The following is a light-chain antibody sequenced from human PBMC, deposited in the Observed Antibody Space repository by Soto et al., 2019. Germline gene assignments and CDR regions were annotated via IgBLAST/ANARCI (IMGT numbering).Light chain of an antibody. J-gene: IGLJ2*01. CDR3: SSYAGGNNLL. CDR1: SSDIGGYNF. Sequence: QSVLTQPPSASGSPGQSVTISCTGTSSDIGGYNFVSWYQQHPGKAPKLMISDVSKRPSGVPDRFSDSKSGNTASLTVSGLQAEDEADYYCSSYAGGNNLLFGGGTKLTVL. V-gene: IGLV2-8*01. CDR2: DVS.